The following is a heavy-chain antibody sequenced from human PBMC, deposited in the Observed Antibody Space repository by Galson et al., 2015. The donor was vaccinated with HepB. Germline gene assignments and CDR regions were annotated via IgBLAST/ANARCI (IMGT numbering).Heavy chain of an antibody. D-gene: IGHD3-22*01. CDR3: ARNADVTYYYDSSGYYDY. Sequence: CAISGDSVSSNSAAWNWIRQSPSRGLEWLGRTYYRSKWYTDYAVSVKSRITINPDTSKNQFSLQLNSVTPEDTAVYYCARNADVTYYYDSSGYYDYWGQGTLVTVSS. CDR1: GDSVSSNSAA. J-gene: IGHJ4*02. V-gene: IGHV6-1*01. CDR2: TYYRSKWYT.